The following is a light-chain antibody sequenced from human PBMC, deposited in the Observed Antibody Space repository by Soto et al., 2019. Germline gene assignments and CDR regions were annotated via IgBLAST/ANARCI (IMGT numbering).Light chain of an antibody. V-gene: IGKV3-20*01. Sequence: IVVTQSPSTLSVSPGERSTLSCRASQSVSSSYLAWYQQKPGQAPRLLIYAASRRATGIPDRFSGSGSGTDFTLTISRLEPEDFAVYYCQQYGSSPWTFGQGTKVDIK. CDR2: AAS. J-gene: IGKJ1*01. CDR1: QSVSSSY. CDR3: QQYGSSPWT.